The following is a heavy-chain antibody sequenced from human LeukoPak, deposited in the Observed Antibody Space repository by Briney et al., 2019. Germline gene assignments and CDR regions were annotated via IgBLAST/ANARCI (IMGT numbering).Heavy chain of an antibody. CDR1: GFTFSNAW. CDR3: TTDRVGATARFDY. J-gene: IGHJ4*02. Sequence: AGSLRLPCAASGFTFSNAWMSWVRQAPGKGLEWVGRIKSKTDGGTTDYAAPVKGRFTISRDDSKNTLYLQMNSLKTEDTAVYYCTTDRVGATARFDYWGQGTLVTVSS. CDR2: IKSKTDGGTT. V-gene: IGHV3-15*01. D-gene: IGHD1-26*01.